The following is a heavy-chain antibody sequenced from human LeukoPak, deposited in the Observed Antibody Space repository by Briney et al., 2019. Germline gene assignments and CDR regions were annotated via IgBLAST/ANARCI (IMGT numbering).Heavy chain of an antibody. CDR1: GFTFSSYW. D-gene: IGHD3-10*01. J-gene: IGHJ4*02. V-gene: IGHV3-7*01. Sequence: GGSLRLSCAASGFTFSSYWMSWVRQAPGKGLEWVANIKQDGSEKYYVDSVKGRFTISRDNAKNSLYLQMNSLRAEDTAVYYCARDLGLSSGPSSSGSTVDDVDYWGQGTLVTVSS. CDR2: IKQDGSEK. CDR3: ARDLGLSSGPSSSGSTVDDVDY.